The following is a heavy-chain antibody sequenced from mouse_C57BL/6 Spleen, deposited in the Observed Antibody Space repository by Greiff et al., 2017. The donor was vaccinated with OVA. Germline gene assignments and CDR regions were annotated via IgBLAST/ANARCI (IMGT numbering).Heavy chain of an antibody. V-gene: IGHV14-2*01. D-gene: IGHD3-2*02. Sequence: EVQGVESGAELVKPGASVKLSCTASGFNIKDYYMHWVKQRTEQGLEWIGRIDPEDGETKYAPKFQGKATITADTSSNTAYLQLSSLTSEDTAVYYCASLPDSSGLYYFDYWGQGTTLTVSS. CDR2: IDPEDGET. CDR1: GFNIKDYY. J-gene: IGHJ2*01. CDR3: ASLPDSSGLYYFDY.